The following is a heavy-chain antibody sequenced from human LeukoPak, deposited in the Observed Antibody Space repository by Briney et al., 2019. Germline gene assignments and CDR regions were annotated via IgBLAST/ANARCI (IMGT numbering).Heavy chain of an antibody. CDR1: GGSISSGGYS. J-gene: IGHJ6*03. V-gene: IGHV4-30-2*01. CDR2: IYHSGST. D-gene: IGHD4-17*01. CDR3: ARDDYEGGGYMDV. Sequence: SQTLSLTCAVSGGSISSGGYSWSWIRQPPGKGLEWIGYIYHSGSTYYNPSLKSRVTISVDTSKNQFSLKLSSVTAADTAVYYCARDDYEGGGYMDVWGKGTTVTVSS.